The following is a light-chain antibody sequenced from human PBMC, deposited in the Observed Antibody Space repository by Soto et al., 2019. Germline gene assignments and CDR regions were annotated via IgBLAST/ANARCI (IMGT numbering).Light chain of an antibody. CDR1: QSVGSH. CDR3: QQYDNWPPFT. Sequence: EIVMTQSPVTLSVSPGERATLSCRASQSVGSHLAWYQQRPGQAPRLLIYGASYRATGIPPRFSGSGSGTDFTLTISSLQSEDFAVYYCQQYDNWPPFTFCPGTKVDIK. CDR2: GAS. J-gene: IGKJ3*01. V-gene: IGKV3-15*01.